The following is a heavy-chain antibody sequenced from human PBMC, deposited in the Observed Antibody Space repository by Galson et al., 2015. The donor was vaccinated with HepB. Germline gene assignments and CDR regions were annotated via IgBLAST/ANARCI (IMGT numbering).Heavy chain of an antibody. CDR3: ARGREGAYDFWSGYFDTDH. Sequence: SLRLSCAASGFTFNRYAMHWLRQAPGKGLEWVAAISYDGTNKHYAESMKGRFTISRANSRNTLFLQKSSLKTDDTAVYYCARGREGAYDFWSGYFDTDHWGHGTLGTVS. CDR2: ISYDGTNK. V-gene: IGHV3-30-3*01. CDR1: GFTFNRYA. J-gene: IGHJ4*01. D-gene: IGHD3-3*01.